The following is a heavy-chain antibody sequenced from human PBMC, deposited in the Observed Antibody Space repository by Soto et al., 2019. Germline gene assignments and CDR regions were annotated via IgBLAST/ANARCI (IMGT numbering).Heavy chain of an antibody. J-gene: IGHJ6*03. CDR3: AKAGVADTGYYYYMDV. V-gene: IGHV3-9*01. D-gene: IGHD3-16*01. CDR1: GFTFDDYA. CDR2: ISWNSGSI. Sequence: VHLVESGGGLAQPGRSLRLSCATSGFTFDDYAMYWVRQAPGKGLEWVSGISWNSGSIDYADSVKGRFTISRDNARNSLYLQMNSLRAEDTALYYCAKAGVADTGYYYYMDVWGKGTTVTVSS.